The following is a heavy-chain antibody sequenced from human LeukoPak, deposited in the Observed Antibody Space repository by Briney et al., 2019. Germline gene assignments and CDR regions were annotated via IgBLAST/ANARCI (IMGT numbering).Heavy chain of an antibody. Sequence: SETPSLTCAVYGGSFSDFYCTWIRQPPGKGLEWIGEINHSGNTKYNPSLKSRVTILLDTFKNQFSLKVRSVTAADTAVYYCATTRGVITLDGYHYYIDVWGKGTTVTVSS. J-gene: IGHJ6*03. CDR3: ATTRGVITLDGYHYYIDV. CDR2: INHSGNT. V-gene: IGHV4-34*01. CDR1: GGSFSDFY. D-gene: IGHD3-10*01.